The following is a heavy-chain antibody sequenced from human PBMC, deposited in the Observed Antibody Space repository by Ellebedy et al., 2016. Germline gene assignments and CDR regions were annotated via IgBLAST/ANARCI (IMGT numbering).Heavy chain of an antibody. CDR1: GFTFKTYA. CDR3: AKHETAGDYYFDL. J-gene: IGHJ2*01. CDR2: LSGSGPKT. D-gene: IGHD2-21*01. V-gene: IGHV3-23*01. Sequence: GGSLRLSXAASGFTFKTYAMSWVRQAPGEGLEWVSTLSGSGPKTYYADSVQGRFTISRDNSKSTLYLQMNSLRAEDTAVYYCAKHETAGDYYFDLWGRGTLVTVSS.